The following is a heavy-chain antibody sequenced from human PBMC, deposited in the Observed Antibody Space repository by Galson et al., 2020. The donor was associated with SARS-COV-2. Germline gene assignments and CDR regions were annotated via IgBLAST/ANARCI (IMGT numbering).Heavy chain of an antibody. CDR2: IYQSGAN. D-gene: IGHD1-20*01. CDR3: ARRSVYGLSPYWDFDL. J-gene: IGHJ2*01. CDR1: GGSITSGGSS. V-gene: IGHV4-30-2*06. Sequence: SQTLSLTCAVSGGSITSGGSSWTWIRQSPGKAMEWNGYIYQSGANPYHPSRKSRLTISMDMSKNQLSLDLRSVTVADSAVYYCARRSVYGLSPYWDFDLWGPGTLVTVCS.